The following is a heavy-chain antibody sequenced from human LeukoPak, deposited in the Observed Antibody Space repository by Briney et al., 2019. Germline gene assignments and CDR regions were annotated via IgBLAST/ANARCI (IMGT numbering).Heavy chain of an antibody. D-gene: IGHD4-23*01. V-gene: IGHV3-23*01. CDR2: ISGSGGST. CDR1: GFTFSSYA. CDR3: AGSPETPYYFDY. J-gene: IGHJ4*02. Sequence: GSLRLSCAASGFTFSSYAMSWVRQAPGKGLEWVSAISGSGGSTYYADSVKGRFTISRDNAKNSLYLQMNSLRAEDTAVYYCAGSPETPYYFDYWGQGTLVTVSS.